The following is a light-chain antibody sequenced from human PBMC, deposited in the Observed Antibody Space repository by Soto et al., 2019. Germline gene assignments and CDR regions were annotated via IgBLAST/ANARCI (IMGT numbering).Light chain of an antibody. CDR1: QSVSSNY. J-gene: IGKJ1*01. CDR3: QQYGGAPWT. Sequence: EIVLTQSPGTLSLSPGERATLSCRASQSVSSNYLAWYQQKPGQAPRLLIYGASIRATGLPDRFSGSGSGTDFTFTIRRLEPEDFAVFYCQQYGGAPWTFGQGTRVEMK. V-gene: IGKV3-20*01. CDR2: GAS.